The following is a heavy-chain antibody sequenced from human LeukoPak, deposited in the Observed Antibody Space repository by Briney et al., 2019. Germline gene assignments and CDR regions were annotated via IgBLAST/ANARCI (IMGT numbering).Heavy chain of an antibody. J-gene: IGHJ4*02. D-gene: IGHD3-16*01. V-gene: IGHV4-38-2*02. Sequence: SVKLPLTCTVSGYSISSGYYWGWIRQPPGKGLEWIVSIYHSGSTYYSPSLSSRVTMSVDTSKNHFSLKLTSVTAADTAMYHCARIHSHAYSSYWGQGTLVTVSS. CDR1: GYSISSGYY. CDR2: IYHSGST. CDR3: ARIHSHAYSSY.